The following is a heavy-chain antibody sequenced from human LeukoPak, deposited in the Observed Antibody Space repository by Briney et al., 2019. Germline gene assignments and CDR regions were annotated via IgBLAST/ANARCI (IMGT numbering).Heavy chain of an antibody. CDR1: GFTFSSYA. CDR3: AKGLRRARGWYLHLGHDAFDI. CDR2: ISGSGGST. V-gene: IGHV3-23*01. Sequence: GGSLRLSCAASGFTFSSYAMSWVRQAPGKGLEWVSAISGSGGSTYYADSVKGRFTISRDNSKNTLYLQMNSLRAEDTAVYYCAKGLRRARGWYLHLGHDAFDIWGQGTMITVSS. J-gene: IGHJ3*02. D-gene: IGHD6-19*01.